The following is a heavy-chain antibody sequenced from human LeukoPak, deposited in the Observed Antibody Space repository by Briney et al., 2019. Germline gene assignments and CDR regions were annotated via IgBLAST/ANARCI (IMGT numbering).Heavy chain of an antibody. J-gene: IGHJ6*03. CDR3: ARAEVTTWAYYYYYYMDV. CDR2: MNPNSGNT. V-gene: IGHV1-8*03. D-gene: IGHD4-17*01. Sequence: ASVKVSCKASGYTFTSYDINWVRQATGQGLEWMGWMNPNSGNTGYAQKFQGRVTITRNTSISTAYMELSSLRSEDTAVYYCARAEVTTWAYYYYYYMDVWGKGTTVTVSS. CDR1: GYTFTSYD.